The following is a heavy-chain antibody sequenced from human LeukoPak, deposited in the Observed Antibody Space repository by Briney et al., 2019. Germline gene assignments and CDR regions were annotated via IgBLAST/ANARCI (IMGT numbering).Heavy chain of an antibody. J-gene: IGHJ4*02. CDR1: GFTFSSYG. V-gene: IGHV3-30*02. CDR3: AKDSAMIVVVSKNFDY. D-gene: IGHD3-22*01. Sequence: PGGSLRLSCAASGFTFSSYGMHWVRQAPGKGPEWVAFIRYDGSNKYYADSVKGRFTISRDNSKNTLYLQMNSLRAEDTAVYYCAKDSAMIVVVSKNFDYWGQGTLVTVSS. CDR2: IRYDGSNK.